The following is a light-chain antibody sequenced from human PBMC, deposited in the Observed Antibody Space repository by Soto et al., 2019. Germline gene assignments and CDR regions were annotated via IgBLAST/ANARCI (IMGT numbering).Light chain of an antibody. J-gene: IGLJ1*01. CDR1: SSNIGTNT. Sequence: QSVLTKPPSASGTPGQRVTISCSGSSSNIGTNTVSWYQHLPGTAPKLLIYNNNQRPSGVPDRFSGSKSGTSASLAISGLQSEDEADYYCAAWDDSLSGHFVFGTGTKLTVL. CDR2: NNN. CDR3: AAWDDSLSGHFV. V-gene: IGLV1-44*01.